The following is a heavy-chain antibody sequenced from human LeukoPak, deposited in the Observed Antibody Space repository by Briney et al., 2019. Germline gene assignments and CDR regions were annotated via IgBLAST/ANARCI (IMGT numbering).Heavy chain of an antibody. CDR2: ISGSGGST. Sequence: GGSLRLSCAASGFTFSSYAMSWVRQAPGKGLEWVSAISGSGGSTYYADSVKGRFTISRDNAKNTVHLQMNSLRVEDTAVYYCAGDIPHNWFDSWGQGILVTVSS. V-gene: IGHV3-23*01. CDR3: AGDIPHNWFDS. J-gene: IGHJ5*01. CDR1: GFTFSSYA.